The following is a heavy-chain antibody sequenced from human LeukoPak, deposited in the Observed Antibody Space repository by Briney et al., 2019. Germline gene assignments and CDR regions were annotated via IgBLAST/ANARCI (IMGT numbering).Heavy chain of an antibody. CDR1: GYTFTVYY. J-gene: IGHJ4*02. D-gene: IGHD6-19*01. CDR2: IDPTSGAT. CDR3: ARSGFSTGFYMDF. Sequence: ASVSVSCKASGYTFTVYYIHWLPHAPGQGLEWMGWIDPTSGATNYAQKFQDTVTMTRDRSIGTAYMEVRRLKSDDTAVYYCARSGFSTGFYMDFWGQGTLVPVSS. V-gene: IGHV1-2*02.